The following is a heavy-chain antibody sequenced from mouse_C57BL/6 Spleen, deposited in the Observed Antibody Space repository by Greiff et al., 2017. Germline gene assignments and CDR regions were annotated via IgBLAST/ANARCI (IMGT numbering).Heavy chain of an antibody. J-gene: IGHJ2*01. V-gene: IGHV3-6*01. CDR2: ISYDGSN. CDR1: GYSITSGYY. D-gene: IGHD1-1*01. Sequence: DVHLVESGPGLVKPSQSLSLTCSVTGYSITSGYYWNWIRQFPGNKLEWMGYISYDGSNNYNPSLKNRISITRDTSKNQFFLKLNSVTTEDTATYYCARENYGSRRNYFDYWGQGTTLTVSS. CDR3: ARENYGSRRNYFDY.